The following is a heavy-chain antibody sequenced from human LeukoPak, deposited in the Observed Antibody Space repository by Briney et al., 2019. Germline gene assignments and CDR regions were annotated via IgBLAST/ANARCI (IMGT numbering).Heavy chain of an antibody. CDR3: ARGQPLNTYYYDSSGYYSDY. D-gene: IGHD3-22*01. CDR1: GGSISSGSYY. Sequence: ASETLSLTCTVSGGSISSGSYYWSWIRQPAGKGLEWIGRIYSRGTTNYNPSLKSRVTISVDTSKNQFSLNLNSVTAAYTVVYYCARGQPLNTYYYDSSGYYSDYWGQGTLVTVSS. CDR2: IYSRGTT. V-gene: IGHV4-61*02. J-gene: IGHJ4*02.